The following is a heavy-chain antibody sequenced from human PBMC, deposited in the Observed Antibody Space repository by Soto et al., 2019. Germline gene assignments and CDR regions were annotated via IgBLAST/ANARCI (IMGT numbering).Heavy chain of an antibody. Sequence: QVQLVQSGAEVKKPGSSVKVSCTASGGTFSSYSIGWVRQAPGQGLEWMGRVILILGITDYAQKFQGSITITADKSTSTAYTELSNLRSEDTAVYYSARRDLPLTSVRGAHNWFDPWRQRTLVTVSS. CDR3: ARRDLPLTSVRGAHNWFDP. CDR2: VILILGIT. J-gene: IGHJ5*02. V-gene: IGHV1-69*02. D-gene: IGHD3-10*01. CDR1: GGTFSSYS.